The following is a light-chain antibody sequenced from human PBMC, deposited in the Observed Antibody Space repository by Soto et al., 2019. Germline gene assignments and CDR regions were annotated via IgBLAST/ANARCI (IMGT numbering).Light chain of an antibody. V-gene: IGKV3-20*01. CDR2: GAS. CDR1: QSVSSTF. Sequence: EIVLTQSPGTLSLSPGERGILSCRASQSVSSTFLAWYQQKPGQAPRLLIYGASSRATGIPDRFSGSGSGTDFTLTISRLEPEDFALYYCQQYGSSLWTLGQGTKVEIK. CDR3: QQYGSSLWT. J-gene: IGKJ1*01.